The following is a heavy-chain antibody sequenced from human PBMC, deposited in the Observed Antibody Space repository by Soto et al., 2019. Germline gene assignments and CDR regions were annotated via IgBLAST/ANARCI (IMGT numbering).Heavy chain of an antibody. J-gene: IGHJ4*02. D-gene: IGHD1-26*01. CDR1: GGSFSGYI. Sequence: TSETLSLTCAVSGGSFSGYIWTWIRQTPGKGLQWIGRINHSGSSIYNPSLKNRVTISTMSNNKFSLELSSVTAADTAVYYCTRGLFSGSSYSGSWYYFDSWGQGTMVTVSS. CDR2: INHSGSS. V-gene: IGHV4-34*01. CDR3: TRGLFSGSSYSGSWYYFDS.